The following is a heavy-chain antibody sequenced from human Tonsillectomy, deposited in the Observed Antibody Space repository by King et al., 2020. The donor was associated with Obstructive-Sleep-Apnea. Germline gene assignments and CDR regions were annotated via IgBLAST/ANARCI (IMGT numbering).Heavy chain of an antibody. V-gene: IGHV3-30*03. CDR1: GFTSSSYG. D-gene: IGHD6-13*01. CDR2: ISYDGSNK. Sequence: QLVQSGGGVVQPGRSLRLSCAASGFTSSSYGMHWVRQAPGKGREWGAVISYDGSNKYYADSVKGRLTISRDKSKNTQYLQMNSLRAEDTAMYYCVGRYSTNWFDPWGQGTLVTVSS. CDR3: VGRYSTNWFDP. J-gene: IGHJ5*02.